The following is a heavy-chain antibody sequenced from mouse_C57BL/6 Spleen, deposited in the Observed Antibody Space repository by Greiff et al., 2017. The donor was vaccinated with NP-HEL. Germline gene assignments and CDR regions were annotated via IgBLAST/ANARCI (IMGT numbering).Heavy chain of an antibody. V-gene: IGHV1-15*01. CDR1: GYTFTDYE. J-gene: IGHJ2*01. CDR3: TRLYYDYDGD. D-gene: IGHD2-4*01. CDR2: IDPETGGT. Sequence: QVQLKQSGAELVRPGASVTLSCKASGYTFTDYEMHWVKQTPVHGLEWIGAIDPETGGTAYNQKFKGKAILTADKSSSTAYMELRSLTSEDSAVYYCTRLYYDYDGDWGQGTTLTVSS.